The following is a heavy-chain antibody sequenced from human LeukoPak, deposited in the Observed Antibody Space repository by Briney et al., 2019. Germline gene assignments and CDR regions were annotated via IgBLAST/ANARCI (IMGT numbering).Heavy chain of an antibody. V-gene: IGHV1-46*01. CDR3: ARSSQVGDCSDY. Sequence: ASVKVSCKASGYTFSSYYMHWVRQAPGQGLEWMGIINPSGGSTSYAQKFQGRVTMTRDTSTSTVYMELSSLRSEDTAVYYCARSSQVGDCSDYWGQGTLVTVSS. J-gene: IGHJ4*02. D-gene: IGHD2-21*02. CDR2: INPSGGST. CDR1: GYTFSSYY.